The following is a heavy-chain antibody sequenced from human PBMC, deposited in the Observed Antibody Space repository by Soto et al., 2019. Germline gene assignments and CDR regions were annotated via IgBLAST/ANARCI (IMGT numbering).Heavy chain of an antibody. Sequence: QVQLQQWGAGLLKPSETLSLTCAVYGGSFSGYYWSWIRQPPGKGLEWIGEINHSGSTNYNPSLKSRVTISVDTSKNQFSLKLSSVTAADTAVYYCARVFGVVTNYYYYYMDVWGKGTTVTVSS. CDR2: INHSGST. J-gene: IGHJ6*03. CDR1: GGSFSGYY. D-gene: IGHD3-3*01. V-gene: IGHV4-34*01. CDR3: ARVFGVVTNYYYYYMDV.